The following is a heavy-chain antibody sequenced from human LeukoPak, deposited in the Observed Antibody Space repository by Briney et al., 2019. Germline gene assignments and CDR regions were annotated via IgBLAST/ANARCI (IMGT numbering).Heavy chain of an antibody. Sequence: SETLSLTCAVYGGSFSGYYWSWIRQPPGKGLEWIGEMNHSGSTNYNPSLKSRVTISVDTSKNQFSLKLSSVTAADTAVYYCARMSRYQLLYNWFDPWGQGTLVTVSS. D-gene: IGHD2-2*02. V-gene: IGHV4-34*01. CDR2: MNHSGST. J-gene: IGHJ5*02. CDR3: ARMSRYQLLYNWFDP. CDR1: GGSFSGYY.